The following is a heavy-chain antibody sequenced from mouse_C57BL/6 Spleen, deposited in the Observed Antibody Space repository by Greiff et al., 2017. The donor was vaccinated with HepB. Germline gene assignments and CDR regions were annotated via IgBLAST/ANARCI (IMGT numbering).Heavy chain of an antibody. J-gene: IGHJ4*01. V-gene: IGHV1-50*01. D-gene: IGHD2-2*01. Sequence: QVQLQQPGAELVKPGASVKLSCKASGYTFTSYWMQWVKQRPGQGLEWIGEIDPSDSYTNYNQKFKGKATLTVDTSSSTAYMQLSSLTSEDSAVYYCARTLGYYYAMDYWGQGTSVTVSS. CDR3: ARTLGYYYAMDY. CDR1: GYTFTSYW. CDR2: IDPSDSYT.